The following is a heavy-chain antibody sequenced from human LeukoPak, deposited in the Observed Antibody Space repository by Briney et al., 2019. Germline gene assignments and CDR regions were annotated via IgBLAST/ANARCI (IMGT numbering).Heavy chain of an antibody. V-gene: IGHV1-2*02. CDR2: INPNSGGT. CDR3: ARGWLQFGVDY. CDR1: GYTFTGYY. Sequence: ASVKVSCKASGYTFTGYYMHWVRQAPGQGLEWMGWINPNSGGTNYAQKFQGRVTMTTDTSTSTAYMELRSLRSDDTAVYYCARGWLQFGVDYWGQGTLVTVSS. J-gene: IGHJ4*02. D-gene: IGHD5-24*01.